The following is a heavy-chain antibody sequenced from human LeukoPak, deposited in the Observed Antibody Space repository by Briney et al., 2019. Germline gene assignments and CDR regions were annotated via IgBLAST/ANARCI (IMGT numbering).Heavy chain of an antibody. CDR1: GFTFSSYS. CDR3: ARVLGYCSGGSCYPNWFDP. V-gene: IGHV3-21*01. Sequence: GGSLRLSCAASGFTFSSYSMNWVRQAPGKGLEWVSSISSSSSYIYYADSMKGRFTISRDNAKNSLYLQMNSLRAEDTAVYYCARVLGYCSGGSCYPNWFDPWGQGTLVTVSS. CDR2: ISSSSSYI. D-gene: IGHD2-15*01. J-gene: IGHJ5*02.